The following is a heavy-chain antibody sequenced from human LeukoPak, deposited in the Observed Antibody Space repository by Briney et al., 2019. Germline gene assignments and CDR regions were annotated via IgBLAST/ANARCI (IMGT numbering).Heavy chain of an antibody. D-gene: IGHD1-14*01. J-gene: IGHJ6*02. CDR3: ARGEPDDNYYYYGMDV. Sequence: HVAPVKVSCKASGYTFTGYYMHWVRQAPGQGLEWMGRINPNSGGTNYAQKFQGRVTMTRDTSISTAYMELSRLRSDDTAVYYCARGEPDDNYYYYGMDVWGQGTTVTVSS. CDR1: GYTFTGYY. CDR2: INPNSGGT. V-gene: IGHV1-2*06.